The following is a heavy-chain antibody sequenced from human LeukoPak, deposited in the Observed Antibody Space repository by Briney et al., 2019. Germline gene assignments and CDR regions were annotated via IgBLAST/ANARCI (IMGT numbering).Heavy chain of an antibody. CDR3: ARADYVWGSYGY. J-gene: IGHJ4*02. V-gene: IGHV4-31*03. CDR1: GGSISSGGYY. D-gene: IGHD3-16*01. CDR2: IYYSGST. Sequence: SETLSLTCTVSGGSISSGGYYWSWIRQHPGKGLEWIGYIYYSGSTYYNPSLKSRVTISLDTSKNQFSLKLSSVTAADTAVYYCARADYVWGSYGYWGQGTLVTVSS.